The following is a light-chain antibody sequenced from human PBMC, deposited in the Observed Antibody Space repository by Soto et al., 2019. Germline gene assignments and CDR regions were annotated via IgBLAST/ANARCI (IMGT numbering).Light chain of an antibody. J-gene: IGKJ4*01. V-gene: IGKV3-20*01. CDR2: DAS. CDR3: QVYDRSPL. Sequence: EIVLTQSPDTLSLSPGERATLSCRASQSVGSNYLAWYQQKPGQAPRLLVYDASGRASGIPDRFTGSGSGTDFTLTISSLEPEDFGVYYCQVYDRSPLFGGGTKVDIK. CDR1: QSVGSNY.